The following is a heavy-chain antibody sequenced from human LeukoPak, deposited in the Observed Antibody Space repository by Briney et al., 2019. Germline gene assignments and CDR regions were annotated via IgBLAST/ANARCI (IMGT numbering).Heavy chain of an antibody. CDR3: ARHGRSTDGGNDHFDY. CDR1: GGSISSYN. V-gene: IGHV4-59*08. Sequence: SGTLSHTCAVSGGSISSYNWSWIPQPPGRGLEWIGYINYNENTNYNPSLKSRVTISLDTSKTRFSLRLNSVAAAESAGYYIARHGRSTDGGNDHFDYWGQGTLGTVSS. J-gene: IGHJ4*02. CDR2: INYNENT. D-gene: IGHD4-23*01.